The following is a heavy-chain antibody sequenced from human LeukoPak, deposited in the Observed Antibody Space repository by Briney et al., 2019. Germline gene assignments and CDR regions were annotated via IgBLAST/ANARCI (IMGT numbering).Heavy chain of an antibody. J-gene: IGHJ4*02. Sequence: KTSETLSLTCTVSGYSISSGYYWGWIRQPPGKGLEWIGSIYHSGSTYYNPSLKSRVTISVDTSKNQFSLKLSSVTAADTAVYYCARGPYDSSGYYPPRALYFDYWGQGTLVTVSS. CDR2: IYHSGST. V-gene: IGHV4-38-2*02. CDR3: ARGPYDSSGYYPPRALYFDY. D-gene: IGHD3-22*01. CDR1: GYSISSGYY.